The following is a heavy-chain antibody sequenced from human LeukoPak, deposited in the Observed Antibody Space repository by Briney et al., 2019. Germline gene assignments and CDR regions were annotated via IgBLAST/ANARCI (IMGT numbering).Heavy chain of an antibody. CDR3: ARDRLLSGYHFN. Sequence: GGSLRLSCTASGFTFSTYTMNWVRQAPGKGLEWVSSISSSSGYIYYADSVKGRFTISRDNAKNSLYLQMNSLRAEDTAVYYCARDRLLSGYHFNWGQGTLVTVSS. V-gene: IGHV3-21*01. D-gene: IGHD5-12*01. J-gene: IGHJ4*02. CDR2: ISSSSGYI. CDR1: GFTFSTYT.